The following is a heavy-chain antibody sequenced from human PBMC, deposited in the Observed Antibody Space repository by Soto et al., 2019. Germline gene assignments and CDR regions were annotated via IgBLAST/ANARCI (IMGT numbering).Heavy chain of an antibody. V-gene: IGHV1-58*01. Sequence: SVKVSCKASGLTFRDSAVQWVRQRRGHRLEWIGWIVVGSGKTNYAQDFQGRVTISRDMTTDTVYMELSSLRSEDSAVFFCAADVLSYYKSGYYLEGFDTWGQGTMVTVSS. D-gene: IGHD3-22*01. CDR2: IVVGSGKT. J-gene: IGHJ3*02. CDR3: AADVLSYYKSGYYLEGFDT. CDR1: GLTFRDSA.